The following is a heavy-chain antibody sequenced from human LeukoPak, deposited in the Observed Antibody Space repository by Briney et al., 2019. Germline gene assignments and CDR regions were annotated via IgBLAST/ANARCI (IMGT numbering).Heavy chain of an antibody. CDR1: GYTFTSYD. CDR3: ARKDCSGGSCYSNWFDP. J-gene: IGHJ5*02. Sequence: ASVKVSCKASGYTFTSYDINWVRQATGQGLEWMGWMNPNSGNTGYAQKFQGRVTITRNTSISTAYMELSSQRSEDTAVYYCARKDCSGGSCYSNWFDPWGQGTLVTVSS. D-gene: IGHD2-15*01. CDR2: MNPNSGNT. V-gene: IGHV1-8*03.